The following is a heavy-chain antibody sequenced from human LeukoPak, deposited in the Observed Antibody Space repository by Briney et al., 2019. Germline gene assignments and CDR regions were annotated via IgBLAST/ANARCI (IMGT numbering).Heavy chain of an antibody. J-gene: IGHJ4*02. Sequence: SETLSLTCTVSGGSISSYYWSWIRQPPGKGLEWIGYIYYNGSTNYNPSLKSRVTISVDTSKNQFSLKLSSVTAADTAVYYCARHGWQWKVDYWGQGTLVTVSS. CDR2: IYYNGST. D-gene: IGHD6-19*01. V-gene: IGHV4-59*08. CDR3: ARHGWQWKVDY. CDR1: GGSISSYY.